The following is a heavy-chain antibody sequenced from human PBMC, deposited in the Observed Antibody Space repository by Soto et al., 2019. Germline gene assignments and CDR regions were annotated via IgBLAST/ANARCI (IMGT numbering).Heavy chain of an antibody. Sequence: PSETLSLTCTVSGGSISSYDWSWIRQTPGKGVEWIGYIYNSGNPNYSPSLKSRVTISVDMSENQSSLKLSTVTAADTAVYYCARSDGRYWGQGTLLTVSS. J-gene: IGHJ4*02. CDR3: ARSDGRY. CDR1: GGSISSYD. V-gene: IGHV4-59*01. CDR2: IYNSGNP.